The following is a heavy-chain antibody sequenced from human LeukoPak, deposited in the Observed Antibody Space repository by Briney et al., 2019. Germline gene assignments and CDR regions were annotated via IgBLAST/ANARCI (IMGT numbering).Heavy chain of an antibody. CDR3: AKLPTTTVVTSDDFDY. V-gene: IGHV3-30-3*02. CDR2: ISDDGSNK. Sequence: GGSLRLSCAASGFTFSRYAMDWVRQAPGKGLEWVAVISDDGSNKYYADSVKGRFTISRDNSKNTLYLQMNSLRAEDTAVYYCAKLPTTTVVTSDDFDYWGQGTLVTVSS. CDR1: GFTFSRYA. D-gene: IGHD4-17*01. J-gene: IGHJ4*02.